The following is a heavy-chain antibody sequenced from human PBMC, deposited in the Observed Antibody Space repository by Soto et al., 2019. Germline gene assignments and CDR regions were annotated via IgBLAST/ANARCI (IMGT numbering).Heavy chain of an antibody. CDR3: ARARYSSSRPYGY. CDR2: INHSGST. V-gene: IGHV4-34*01. Sequence: SETLSLTCAVYGGSFSGYYWSWIRQPPGKGLEWIGEINHSGSTNYNPSLKSRVTISVDTSKNQFSLKLGSVTAADTAVYYCARARYSSSRPYGYWGQGTLVTVSS. J-gene: IGHJ4*02. CDR1: GGSFSGYY. D-gene: IGHD6-13*01.